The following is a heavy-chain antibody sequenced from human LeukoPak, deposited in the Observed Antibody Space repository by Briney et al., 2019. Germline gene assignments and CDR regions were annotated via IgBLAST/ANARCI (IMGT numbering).Heavy chain of an antibody. J-gene: IGHJ3*02. CDR1: GGSISSYY. CDR3: ARDSSGSCQLAEENAFDI. D-gene: IGHD1-26*01. V-gene: IGHV4-59*01. Sequence: PSETLSLTCTVSGGSISSYYWSWIRQPPGKGLEWIGYIYYSGSTNYNPSLKSRVTISVDTSKNQFSLKLSSVTAADTAVYYCARDSSGSCQLAEENAFDIWGQGTMVTVSS. CDR2: IYYSGST.